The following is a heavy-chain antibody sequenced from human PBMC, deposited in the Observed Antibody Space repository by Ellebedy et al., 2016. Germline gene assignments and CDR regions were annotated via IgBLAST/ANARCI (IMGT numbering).Heavy chain of an antibody. Sequence: SGPTLVKPTQTLTLTCTFSGFSLDTSAVVVGWVRQPPGKALEWLSFIYGNDDKRYRPSLWSRPTITKDTSKNEVVLVMTNMDPVDTATYYCARTLSFRCTSSSGDGFDIWGRGTMVTVSS. CDR1: GFSLDTSAVV. V-gene: IGHV2-5*01. CDR3: ARTLSFRCTSSSGDGFDI. CDR2: IYGNDDK. J-gene: IGHJ3*02. D-gene: IGHD6-6*01.